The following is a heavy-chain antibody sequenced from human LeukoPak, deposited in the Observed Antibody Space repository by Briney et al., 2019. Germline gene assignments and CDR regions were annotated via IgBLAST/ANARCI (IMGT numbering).Heavy chain of an antibody. J-gene: IGHJ4*02. CDR3: AKEGRDGFNYDY. CDR2: IWYDGSNK. D-gene: IGHD5-24*01. V-gene: IGHV3-30*02. Sequence: PGGSLRLSCAASGFTFSSYGMHWVRQAPGKGLEWVAVIWYDGSNKYYADSVKGRFTVSRDNSKNTLYLQMNSLRAEDTAVYYCAKEGRDGFNYDYWGQGTLVTVSS. CDR1: GFTFSSYG.